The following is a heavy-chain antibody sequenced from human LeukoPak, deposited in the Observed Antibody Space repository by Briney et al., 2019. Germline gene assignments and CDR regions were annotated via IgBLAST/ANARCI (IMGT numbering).Heavy chain of an antibody. CDR2: IWYDGSNK. D-gene: IGHD3-22*01. Sequence: GGSLRLSCAASGFTFSSYGMHWVRQAPGKGLEWVAVIWYDGSNKYYADSVKGRFTISRDNSKNTLYLQMNSLRAEDTAVYYCATVLNYDSSFFQHWGQGTLVTVSS. CDR1: GFTFSSYG. V-gene: IGHV3-33*01. J-gene: IGHJ1*01. CDR3: ATVLNYDSSFFQH.